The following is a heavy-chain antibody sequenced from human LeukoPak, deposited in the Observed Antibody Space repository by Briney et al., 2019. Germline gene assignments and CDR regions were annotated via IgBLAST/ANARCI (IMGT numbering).Heavy chain of an antibody. CDR3: ARARGSYYYYMDV. CDR1: GGSISSSNW. CDR2: IYHSGST. V-gene: IGHV4-4*02. J-gene: IGHJ6*03. Sequence: PSGTLSLTCAVSGGSISSSNWWSWVRQPPGKGLEWIGEIYHSGSTNYNPSLKSRVTISVDKSKNQFSLKLSSVTAADTAVYYCARARGSYYYYMDVWGKGTTVTVSS. D-gene: IGHD3-16*01.